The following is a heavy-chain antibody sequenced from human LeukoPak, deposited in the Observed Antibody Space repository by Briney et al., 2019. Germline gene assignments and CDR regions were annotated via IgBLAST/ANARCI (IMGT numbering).Heavy chain of an antibody. V-gene: IGHV4-39*01. J-gene: IGHJ4*02. CDR2: IYYSGST. D-gene: IGHD3-22*01. Sequence: SQTLSLTCTVSGASSSSGTYYWSWIRQPPGRGLEWIGSIYYSGSTYYNPSLKSRVTISVDTSKNHFSLKVNSVSAADTAVYYCARQSSLDYDSWPPGIVDYWGLGTLVTVSS. CDR1: GASSSSGTYY. CDR3: ARQSSLDYDSWPPGIVDY.